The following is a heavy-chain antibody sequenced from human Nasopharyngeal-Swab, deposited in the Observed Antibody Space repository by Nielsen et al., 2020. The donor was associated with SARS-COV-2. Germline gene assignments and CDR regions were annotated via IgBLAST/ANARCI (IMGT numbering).Heavy chain of an antibody. D-gene: IGHD2-15*01. CDR2: ISSNGGST. V-gene: IGHV3-64D*06. CDR1: GFTFSSYT. CDR3: VKDRGAHSVVVVAAS. J-gene: IGHJ4*02. Sequence: GASLKISCSASGFTFSSYTMHWVRQAPGKGPEHVSAISSNGGSTYYADSVKGRFTISRDNSKNTLNLQMSSLRAEDTAVYYCVKDRGAHSVVVVAASWGQGTLVTVSS.